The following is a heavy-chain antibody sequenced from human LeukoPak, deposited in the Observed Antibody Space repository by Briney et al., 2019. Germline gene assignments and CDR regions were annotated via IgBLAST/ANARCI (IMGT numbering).Heavy chain of an antibody. CDR1: GGSISSSNW. J-gene: IGHJ4*02. D-gene: IGHD6-6*01. CDR3: ARSEYSSTRRDFDY. V-gene: IGHV4-4*02. CDR2: IYHSGST. Sequence: PSETLSLTCAVSGGSISSSNWWSWVRQPPGKGLEWIGEIYHSGSTNYNPSLKSRVTISVDKSKNQFSLKLSSVTAADTAVYYCARSEYSSTRRDFDYWGQGTLVTVSS.